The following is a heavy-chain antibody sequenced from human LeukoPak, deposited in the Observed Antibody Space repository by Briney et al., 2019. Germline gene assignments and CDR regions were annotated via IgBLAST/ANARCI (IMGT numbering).Heavy chain of an antibody. CDR1: GFTVSSYG. D-gene: IGHD3-10*01. Sequence: GGSLRLSCAASGFTVSSYGMHWVRQAPGKGLDWGAFIRYDGRNKYYADSVKGRFTISRDNSKNTLYLQMNSLRAEDTAVYYCARVRTRFGELFPFQHWGQGTLVTVSS. V-gene: IGHV3-30*02. CDR3: ARVRTRFGELFPFQH. J-gene: IGHJ1*01. CDR2: IRYDGRNK.